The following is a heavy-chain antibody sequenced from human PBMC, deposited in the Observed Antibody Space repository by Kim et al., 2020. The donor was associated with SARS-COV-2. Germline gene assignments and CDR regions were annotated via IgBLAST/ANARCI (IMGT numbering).Heavy chain of an antibody. CDR2: VYNSGTT. CDR3: ARGASLGA. CDR1: GGSISSYY. Sequence: SETLSLTCTVSGGSISSYYWSWIRQPPGKGLEWIGCVYNSGTTNYNPSLKSRVTISVDTSKNQFSLKLSSVAAADTAVYYCARGASLGAWGQRTLVTVSS. D-gene: IGHD3-16*01. V-gene: IGHV4-59*01. J-gene: IGHJ5*02.